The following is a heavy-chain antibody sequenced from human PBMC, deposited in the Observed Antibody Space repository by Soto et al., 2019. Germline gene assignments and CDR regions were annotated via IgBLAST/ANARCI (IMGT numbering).Heavy chain of an antibody. D-gene: IGHD3-22*01. CDR2: MNPSNGNT. CDR1: GFTFITYD. V-gene: IGHV1-8*01. J-gene: IGHJ5*02. Sequence: ASVKVSCKASGFTFITYDISWVRQAAGQGLEWMGWMNPSNGNTGYAQKFRGRVTMTRDTSTSTVYMELSSLRSEDTAVYYCARDYYYDSSGYYNWFDPWGQGTLVTVSS. CDR3: ARDYYYDSSGYYNWFDP.